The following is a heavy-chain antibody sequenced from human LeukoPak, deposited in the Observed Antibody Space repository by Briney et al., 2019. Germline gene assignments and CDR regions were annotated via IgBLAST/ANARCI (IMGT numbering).Heavy chain of an antibody. J-gene: IGHJ5*02. CDR3: TREARVGNWFDP. V-gene: IGHV1-2*02. D-gene: IGHD2-2*01. Sequence: ASVNVSCRASGYTFTDYYIHWVRQAPGQGLEWMGWINPDNGGTNYQGRVTMTRDTSIRTVYMDLSRLRSDDTAVFYCTREARVGNWFDPWGQGTQVTVSS. CDR1: GYTFTDYY. CDR2: INPDNGGT.